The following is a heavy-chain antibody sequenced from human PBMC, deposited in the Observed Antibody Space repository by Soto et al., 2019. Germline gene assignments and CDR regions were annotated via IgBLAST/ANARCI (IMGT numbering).Heavy chain of an antibody. J-gene: IGHJ3*02. CDR2: IYYNGDT. CDR3: ARHQSIVVVTAARAFDI. Sequence: SETLSLTCTVSGGSISTSSHYWVWIRQPPGKGLEWIGSIYYNGDTYYNPSLKSRVTISVDTSKNQFSVKLNSVTAADTAVYYCARHQSIVVVTAARAFDIWGQGTMVTVSS. V-gene: IGHV4-39*01. CDR1: GGSISTSSHY. D-gene: IGHD2-15*01.